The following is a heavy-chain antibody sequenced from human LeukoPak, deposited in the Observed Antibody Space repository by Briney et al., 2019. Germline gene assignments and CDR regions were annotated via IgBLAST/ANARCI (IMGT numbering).Heavy chain of an antibody. Sequence: GGSLRLSCAASGFTFSSYSMNWVRQAPGKGLEWISSISSSSSYIYYADSVKGRFTISRDNAKNSLYLQMNSLRAEATAVYYCARGGTPYSSSHNWFDPWGQGTLVTVSS. J-gene: IGHJ5*02. V-gene: IGHV3-21*01. CDR3: ARGGTPYSSSHNWFDP. D-gene: IGHD6-13*01. CDR1: GFTFSSYS. CDR2: ISSSSSYI.